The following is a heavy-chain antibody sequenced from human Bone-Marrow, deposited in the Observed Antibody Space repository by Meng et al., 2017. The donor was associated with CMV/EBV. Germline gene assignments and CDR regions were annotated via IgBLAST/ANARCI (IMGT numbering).Heavy chain of an antibody. V-gene: IGHV3-30*14. CDR3: ARDRQTYYYDSSGYPVYYYYGMDV. CDR1: GFTFSSYA. Sequence: GESLKISCAASGFTFSSYAMHWVRQAPGKGLEWVAVISYDGSNKYYADSVKGRFTISRDNSKNTLYLQMNSLRAEDTAVYYCARDRQTYYYDSSGYPVYYYYGMDVWGQGTTVTVSS. CDR2: ISYDGSNK. D-gene: IGHD3-22*01. J-gene: IGHJ6*02.